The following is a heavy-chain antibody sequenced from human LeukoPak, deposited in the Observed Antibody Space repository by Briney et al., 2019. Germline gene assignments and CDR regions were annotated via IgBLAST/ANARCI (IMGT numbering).Heavy chain of an antibody. CDR1: GYSFTSYW. J-gene: IGHJ6*03. Sequence: GESLKISCKGSGYSFTSYWIGWVRQMPGKGLEWMGIIYPGDSDTRYSPSFQGQVTISADKSISTAYLQWSSLKASDTAMYYCARFADFWSGYTGYYYYMDVWGKGTTVTVSS. CDR3: ARFADFWSGYTGYYYYMDV. V-gene: IGHV5-51*01. CDR2: IYPGDSDT. D-gene: IGHD3-3*01.